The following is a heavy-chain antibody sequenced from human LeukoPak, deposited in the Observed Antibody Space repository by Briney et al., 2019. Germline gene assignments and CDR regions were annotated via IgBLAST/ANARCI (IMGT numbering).Heavy chain of an antibody. CDR3: AKDQNYESSGYYGGFDC. D-gene: IGHD3-22*01. CDR2: IDGSGGTT. V-gene: IGHV3-23*01. Sequence: GGSLRLSCAASGFTFTRNAMAWVRQAPGKGLEWVSAIDGSGGTTFYADSVKGRVTISRVQSTNTVYLQMNSLRADDTAVYYCAKDQNYESSGYYGGFDCWGQGTLVTVSS. J-gene: IGHJ4*02. CDR1: GFTFTRNA.